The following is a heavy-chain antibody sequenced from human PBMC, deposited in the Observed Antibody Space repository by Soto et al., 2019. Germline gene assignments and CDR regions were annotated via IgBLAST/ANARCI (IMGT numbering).Heavy chain of an antibody. D-gene: IGHD3-16*01. CDR3: ARDTRFRGSYYGMDV. Sequence: PSETLSLTCAVSGDSISSDKWWSWVRQPPGKGLEWIGEIHHSGNSNYNPSLKSRDIISVDTSKNQFSLKLSSVTAADTAVCYCARDTRFRGSYYGMDVWGQGTTVTVSS. V-gene: IGHV4-4*02. CDR2: IHHSGNS. CDR1: GDSISSDKW. J-gene: IGHJ6*02.